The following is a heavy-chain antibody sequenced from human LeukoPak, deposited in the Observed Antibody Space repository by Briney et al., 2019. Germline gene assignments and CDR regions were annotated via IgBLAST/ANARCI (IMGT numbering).Heavy chain of an antibody. Sequence: PGGSLRLSCAAPGFTFSDYYMSWIRQAPGKGLEWVSYISSSGSTIYYADSVKGRFTISRDNAKNSLYLQMNSLRAEDTAVYYCAREISGYVPSNWFDPWGQGTLVTVSS. CDR2: ISSSGSTI. D-gene: IGHD5-12*01. J-gene: IGHJ5*02. V-gene: IGHV3-11*01. CDR3: AREISGYVPSNWFDP. CDR1: GFTFSDYY.